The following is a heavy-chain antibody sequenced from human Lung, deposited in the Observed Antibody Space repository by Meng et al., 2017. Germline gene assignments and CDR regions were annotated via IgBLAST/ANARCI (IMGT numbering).Heavy chain of an antibody. Sequence: SETLSPTCTVPGGSVSTGSYYGSWIRQPLGKGLEWIGYISNGGSSNYNSSLKSRVTISVDTSKNQFSLKLSSVTVADTAVYYCASRRGYSYGYVVNGMDVWGQGTTVTVSS. CDR1: GGSVSTGSYY. D-gene: IGHD5-18*01. J-gene: IGHJ6*02. V-gene: IGHV4-61*01. CDR2: ISNGGSS. CDR3: ASRRGYSYGYVVNGMDV.